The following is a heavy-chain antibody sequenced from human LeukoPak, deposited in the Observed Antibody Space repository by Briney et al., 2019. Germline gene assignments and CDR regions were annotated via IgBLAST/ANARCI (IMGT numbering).Heavy chain of an antibody. CDR2: IYTSGST. V-gene: IGHV4-4*09. CDR3: ARVGDGYNSDY. CDR1: GGSLDSKY. D-gene: IGHD5-24*01. Sequence: PSETLSLTCSVSGGSLDSKYWSWIRQPPGKGLEWIGYIYTSGSTNFNPSLRSRVAMSIDTSKNQFSLKLSSVTAADTAVYYCARVGDGYNSDYWGQGTLVTVSS. J-gene: IGHJ4*02.